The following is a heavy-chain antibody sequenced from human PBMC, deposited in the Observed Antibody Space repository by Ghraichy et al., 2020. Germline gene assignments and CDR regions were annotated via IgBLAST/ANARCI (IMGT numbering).Heavy chain of an antibody. CDR2: IYYSGYN. D-gene: IGHD5-12*01. J-gene: IGHJ4*02. CDR1: GGSISGYY. Sequence: SETLSLTCSVSGGSISGYYWTWIRQPPGKGLEWIGFIYYSGYNNYNPSLDSRVTISVERSKNQFSLKLSSVTAADTAAYYCAGGKDGYDQNFDYWGQGTLVTVSS. CDR3: AGGKDGYDQNFDY. V-gene: IGHV4-59*01.